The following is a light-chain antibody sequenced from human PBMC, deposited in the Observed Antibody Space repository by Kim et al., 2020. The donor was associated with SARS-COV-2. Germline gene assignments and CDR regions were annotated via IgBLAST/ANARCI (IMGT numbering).Light chain of an antibody. J-gene: IGKJ2*01. V-gene: IGKV3-20*01. Sequence: LAAGERAPLSGRASQIDRNNYFAWYQHKPGQAPRLLIYGAINRPAGIPDRFIGSGSGTDFTLTISRLEPGDFAFFFCQQYGGSPFTFGQGTQLEI. CDR3: QQYGGSPFT. CDR2: GAI. CDR1: QIDRNNY.